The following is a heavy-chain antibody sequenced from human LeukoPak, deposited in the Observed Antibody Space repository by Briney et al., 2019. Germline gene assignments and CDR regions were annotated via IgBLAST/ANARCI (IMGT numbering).Heavy chain of an antibody. V-gene: IGHV4-34*01. CDR2: INHSGST. CDR3: ARGRRTRGYSYGPTFTLDY. D-gene: IGHD5-18*01. Sequence: SETLPLTCAVYGGSFSGYYWSWIRQPPGKGLEWIGEINHSGSTNYNPSLKSRVTISVDTSKNQFSLKLSSVTAADTAVYYCARGRRTRGYSYGPTFTLDYWGQGTLVTVSS. J-gene: IGHJ4*02. CDR1: GGSFSGYY.